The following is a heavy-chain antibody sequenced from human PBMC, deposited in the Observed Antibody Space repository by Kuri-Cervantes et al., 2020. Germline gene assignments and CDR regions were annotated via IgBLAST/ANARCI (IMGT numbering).Heavy chain of an antibody. CDR3: ARDHSYLRAFDI. V-gene: IGHV3-11*01. CDR1: GFTFSDYY. Sequence: GESLKISCAASGFTFSDYYMSWIRQAPGKGLEWVSYISSSGSTIYYADSVKGRFTISRDNSKNTLYLQMNSLRAEDTAVYYCARDHSYLRAFDIWGQGTMVTVSS. CDR2: ISSSGSTI. D-gene: IGHD5-18*01. J-gene: IGHJ3*02.